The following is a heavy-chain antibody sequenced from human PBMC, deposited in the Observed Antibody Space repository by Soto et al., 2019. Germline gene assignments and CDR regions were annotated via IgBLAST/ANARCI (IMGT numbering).Heavy chain of an antibody. CDR2: IYYSGST. V-gene: IGHV4-31*03. CDR3: ARVERWLQLIDY. Sequence: QVQLQESGPGLVKPSQTLSLTCTVSGGSISSGGYYWSWIRQHPGKGLEWIGYIYYSGSTYYNPSLKGRVTIAVDTSKNQFSLKLSSVTAADTAVYYCARVERWLQLIDYWGQGTLVTVSS. CDR1: GGSISSGGYY. D-gene: IGHD5-12*01. J-gene: IGHJ4*02.